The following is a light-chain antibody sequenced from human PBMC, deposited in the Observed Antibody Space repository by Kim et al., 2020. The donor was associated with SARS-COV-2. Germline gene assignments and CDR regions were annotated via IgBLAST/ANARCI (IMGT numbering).Light chain of an antibody. Sequence: IVMTQSPDSLAVSLGERATINCKSSQSVLYSSDNKNYLAWYQQKPGQPPKLLIYWASTRESGVPDRFSGSGSGTDFTLTISGLQAEDVAVYYCQQYYSTPLTFGPGTKVDIK. CDR2: WAS. J-gene: IGKJ3*01. CDR3: QQYYSTPLT. CDR1: QSVLYSSDNKNY. V-gene: IGKV4-1*01.